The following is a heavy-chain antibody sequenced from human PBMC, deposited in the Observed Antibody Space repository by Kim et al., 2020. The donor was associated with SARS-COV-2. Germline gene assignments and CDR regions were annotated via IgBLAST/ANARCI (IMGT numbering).Heavy chain of an antibody. CDR3: AGGVPAAMSTHYFDY. CDR2: IYYSGST. J-gene: IGHJ4*02. Sequence: SETLSLTCTVSGGSISSYYWSWIRQPPGKGLEWIGYIYYSGSTNYNPSLKSRVTISVDTSKNQFSLKLSSVTAADTAVYYCAGGVPAAMSTHYFDYWGQGTLCTVSS. D-gene: IGHD2-2*01. CDR1: GGSISSYY. V-gene: IGHV4-59*01.